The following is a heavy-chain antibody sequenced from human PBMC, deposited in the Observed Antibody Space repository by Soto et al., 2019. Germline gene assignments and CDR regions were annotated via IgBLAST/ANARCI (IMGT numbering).Heavy chain of an antibody. D-gene: IGHD3-10*01. CDR3: ATPYLGSGSYYKGWFDP. CDR1: GFTFSSYA. Sequence: GGSLRLSCAAPGFTFSSYAMSWVRQAPGKGLEWVSAISGSGGSTYYADSVKGRFTISRDNSKNTLYLQMSSLRAEDTAVYYCATPYLGSGSYYKGWFDPWGQGTQVTVSS. V-gene: IGHV3-23*01. CDR2: ISGSGGST. J-gene: IGHJ5*02.